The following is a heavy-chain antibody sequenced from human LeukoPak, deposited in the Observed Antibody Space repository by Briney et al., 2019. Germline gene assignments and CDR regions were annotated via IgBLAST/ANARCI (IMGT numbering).Heavy chain of an antibody. D-gene: IGHD6-19*01. CDR3: AKERYSSGWYVDY. J-gene: IGHJ4*02. CDR1: GFTFSNYV. V-gene: IGHV3-23*01. CDR2: ISGSGGIT. Sequence: GGSLRLSCAASGFTFSNYVMSWVRQALGKALEWVSVISGSGGITYYADSVKGRFTISRDNSKNTLYVQMNSLRAEDTAVYYCAKERYSSGWYVDYWGQGTLVTVSS.